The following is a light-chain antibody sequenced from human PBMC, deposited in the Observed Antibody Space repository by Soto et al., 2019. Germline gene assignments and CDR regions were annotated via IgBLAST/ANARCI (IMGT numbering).Light chain of an antibody. J-gene: IGKJ1*01. CDR1: QSVANNY. V-gene: IGKV3-20*01. Sequence: SVLAQFPASLSFSPGEIAALSCRASQSVANNYFACIQRIPVQSPRLLIYGAFTRATGIPDRFSGSGSGTDFTLTSSRLEPEDFAVYYCQHYGSSWTFGPGTKV. CDR2: GAF. CDR3: QHYGSSWT.